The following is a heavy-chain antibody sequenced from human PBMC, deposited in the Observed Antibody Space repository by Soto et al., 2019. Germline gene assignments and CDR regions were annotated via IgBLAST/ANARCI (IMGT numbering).Heavy chain of an antibody. J-gene: IGHJ3*02. CDR3: ARDGRRPVAVDAFDI. D-gene: IGHD2-15*01. CDR1: GGTFSSYA. V-gene: IGHV1-69*01. CDR2: IIPIFGTA. Sequence: QVQLGQSGAEVKKPGSSVKVSCKASGGTFSSYAISWVRQAPGQGLEWMGGIIPIFGTANYAQKFQGRVTITADEYTRTAYMQLSRLRSEDTAVYYCARDGRRPVAVDAFDIWGQGTMVNVSS.